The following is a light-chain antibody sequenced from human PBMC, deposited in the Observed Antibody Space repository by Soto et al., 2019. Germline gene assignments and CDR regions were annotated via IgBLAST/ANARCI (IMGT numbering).Light chain of an antibody. J-gene: IGLJ3*02. Sequence: QPVLTQPPSASGTPGQRVTISCSGSISNLGSNFIFWYQQLPGAAPKLLISRNNERPSGVPDRFSGSKSGTSASLAIDGLPSEDEADYHCAAWDDSLSAVVLGGGTKLTVL. CDR3: AAWDDSLSAVV. V-gene: IGLV1-47*01. CDR1: ISNLGSNF. CDR2: RNN.